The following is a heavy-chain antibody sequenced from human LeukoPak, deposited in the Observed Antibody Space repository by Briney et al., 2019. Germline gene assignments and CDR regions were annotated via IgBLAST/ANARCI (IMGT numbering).Heavy chain of an antibody. CDR2: MTWDAGTT. CDR3: AKGGQTAARDMDV. D-gene: IGHD2-2*01. J-gene: IGHJ6*03. V-gene: IGHV3-43*01. Sequence: GGSLRLSCAASGFTFDDYTMHWVRQPPGKDLEWVSLMTWDAGTTYYADSVKDRFTISRDNSKNSLYLQMNSLRSEDTALYYCAKGGQTAARDMDVWGKGTTVTVSS. CDR1: GFTFDDYT.